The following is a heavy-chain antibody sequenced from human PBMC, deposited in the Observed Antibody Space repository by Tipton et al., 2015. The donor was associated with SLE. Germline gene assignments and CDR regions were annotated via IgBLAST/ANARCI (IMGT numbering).Heavy chain of an antibody. CDR3: ARDVEVYFDY. CDR1: GFTFDDYA. CDR2: ISWNSGSI. V-gene: IGHV3-9*01. D-gene: IGHD5-24*01. J-gene: IGHJ4*02. Sequence: SLRLSCAASGFTFDDYAMHWVRQAPGKGLEWVSGISWNSGSIGYADSVKGRFTISRDNAKNSLYLQMNSLRAEDTAVYYCARDVEVYFDYWGQGTLVTVSS.